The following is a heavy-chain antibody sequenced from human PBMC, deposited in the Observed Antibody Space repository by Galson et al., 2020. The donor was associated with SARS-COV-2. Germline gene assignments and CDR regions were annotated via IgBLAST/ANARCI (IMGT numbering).Heavy chain of an antibody. CDR1: RYTFPNYG. D-gene: IGHD4-17*01. CDR3: ARDVTVTRDPDAFDI. Sequence: ASVPVSCMASRYTFPNYGLSWVRQAPGQGLEWMGWISAYNGNTNYAQKLQGRVTMTTDTSTSTAYMELRSLRSDDTAVYYCARDVTVTRDPDAFDIWGQGTMVTVSS. V-gene: IGHV1-18*04. J-gene: IGHJ3*02. CDR2: ISAYNGNT.